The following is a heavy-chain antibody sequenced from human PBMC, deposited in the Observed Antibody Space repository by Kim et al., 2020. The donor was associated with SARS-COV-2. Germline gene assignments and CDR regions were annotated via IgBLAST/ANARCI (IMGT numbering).Heavy chain of an antibody. CDR2: INTNTGNP. CDR1: GYTFTSYA. J-gene: IGHJ6*02. Sequence: ASVKVSCKASGYTFTSYAMNWVRQAPGQGLEWMGWINTNTGNPTYAQGFTGRFVFSLDTSVSTAYLQISSLKAEDTAVYYCARFSPSRPAYYDFWSGRGQGYGMDVWGQGTTVTVSS. D-gene: IGHD3-3*01. CDR3: ARFSPSRPAYYDFWSGRGQGYGMDV. V-gene: IGHV7-4-1*02.